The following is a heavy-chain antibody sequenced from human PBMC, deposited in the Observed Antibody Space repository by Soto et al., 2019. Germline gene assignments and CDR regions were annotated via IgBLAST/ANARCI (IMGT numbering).Heavy chain of an antibody. D-gene: IGHD3-22*01. CDR2: ISPNSGNI. CDR1: GYTFTRNG. CDR3: CKGRDSNRWPSRDV. V-gene: IGHV1-18*01. Sequence: QVHLVQSGAEVKKPGASVNVSCKTSGYTFTRNGISWVRQAPGQGLEWMGWISPNSGNIKYAQKPQGRVILTTDTTTGTAQRGLRSPRSDDTAVYFCCKGRDSNRWPSRDVWGPGTTVTVSS. J-gene: IGHJ6*02.